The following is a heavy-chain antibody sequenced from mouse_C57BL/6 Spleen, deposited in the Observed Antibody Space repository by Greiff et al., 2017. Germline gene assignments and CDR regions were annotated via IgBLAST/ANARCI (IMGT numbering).Heavy chain of an antibody. CDR3: TTGNYYGSSLDY. CDR2: IDPENGDT. V-gene: IGHV14-4*01. J-gene: IGHJ2*01. D-gene: IGHD1-1*01. Sequence: VQLKQSGAELVRPGASVKLSCTASGFNIKDDYMHWVKQRPEQGLEWIGWIDPENGDTEYASKFQGKATITADTSSNTAYLQLSSLTSEDTAVYYCTTGNYYGSSLDYWGQGTTLTVSS. CDR1: GFNIKDDY.